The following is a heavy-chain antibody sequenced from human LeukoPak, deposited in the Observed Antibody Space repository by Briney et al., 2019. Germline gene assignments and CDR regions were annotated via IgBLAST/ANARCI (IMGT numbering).Heavy chain of an antibody. CDR3: ASFFYYDSTGSTAVFDY. CDR2: MYYSGSP. V-gene: IGHV4-39*01. J-gene: IGHJ4*02. D-gene: IGHD3-22*01. CDR1: GGSISSSSFH. Sequence: SETLSLTCTVSGGSISSSSFHWGWIRQPPGKGLEWIGSMYYSGSPSYNPSLKSRVTISVDTSKNQFSLMLSSVTAADTAVYYCASFFYYDSTGSTAVFDYWSQGNLVTVSS.